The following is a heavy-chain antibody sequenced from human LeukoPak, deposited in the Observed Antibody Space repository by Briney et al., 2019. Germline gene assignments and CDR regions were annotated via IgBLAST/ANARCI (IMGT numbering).Heavy chain of an antibody. CDR1: GFTFSSYG. CDR2: ISYDGSNK. J-gene: IGHJ1*01. Sequence: PGRSLRLSCAASGFTFSSYGMHWVRQAPGKGLEWVAVISYDGSNKYYADSVKGRFTISRDNSKNTLYLRMNSLRAEDTAVYYCANEDDSSGYYPEYFQHWGQGTLVTVSS. CDR3: ANEDDSSGYYPEYFQH. V-gene: IGHV3-30*18. D-gene: IGHD3-22*01.